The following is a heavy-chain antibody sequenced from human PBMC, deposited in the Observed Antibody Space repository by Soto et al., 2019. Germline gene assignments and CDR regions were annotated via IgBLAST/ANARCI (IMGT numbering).Heavy chain of an antibody. Sequence: QVQLVQSGAEVKKPGASVKVSCKASGYTFTSYDINWVRQATGQGLEWMGWTNPKSGNTGYAQKFQGRVTMTRDSPISTGYMGVNSLGFEDTAVYFCAGTGGGPDYLGQGTLVTVSS. CDR1: GYTFTSYD. CDR3: AGTGGGPDY. J-gene: IGHJ4*02. CDR2: TNPKSGNT. V-gene: IGHV1-8*01. D-gene: IGHD2-15*01.